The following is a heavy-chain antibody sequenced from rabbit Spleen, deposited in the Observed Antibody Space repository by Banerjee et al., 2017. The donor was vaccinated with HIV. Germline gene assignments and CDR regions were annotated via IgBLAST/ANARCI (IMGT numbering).Heavy chain of an antibody. CDR2: IYAGSSGTT. V-gene: IGHV1S45*01. Sequence: QEQLEESGGDLVKPEGSLTLTCTASGFSFSSSYWICWVRQAPGKGLEWIACIYAGSSGTTYYASWAKGRFTVSKTSSTTVTLQMTRLTVADTATYFCAREDYGMGLWGQGTLVTVS. CDR3: AREDYGMGL. CDR1: GFSFSSSYW. J-gene: IGHJ6*01.